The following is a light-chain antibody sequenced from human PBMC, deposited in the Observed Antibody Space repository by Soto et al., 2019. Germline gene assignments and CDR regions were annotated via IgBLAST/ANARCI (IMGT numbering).Light chain of an antibody. CDR2: GNS. CDR3: QSYDSSLSGYV. V-gene: IGLV1-40*01. Sequence: QSLLTQAPPVSGAPGQRVTISCTGGSSKIGAGYDVHWYQQLPGTAPKLLIYGNSNRPSGVPDRFSGSKSGTSASLAITGLQAEDEADYYCQSYDSSLSGYVFGTGTKVTV. CDR1: SSKIGAGYD. J-gene: IGLJ1*01.